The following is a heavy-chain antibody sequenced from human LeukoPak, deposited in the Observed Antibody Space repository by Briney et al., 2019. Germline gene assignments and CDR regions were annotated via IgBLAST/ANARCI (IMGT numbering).Heavy chain of an antibody. CDR3: AKGPEVVPAPYWYFDL. CDR1: GFTFSSYA. CDR2: ISGSGGST. J-gene: IGHJ2*01. Sequence: PGGSLRLSCAASGFTFSSYAMSWVRQAPGKGLEWVSAISGSGGSTYYADSVKGRFTISKDNSKNTLYLQMNSLRAEDTAVYYCAKGPEVVPAPYWYFDLWGRGTLVTVSS. V-gene: IGHV3-23*01. D-gene: IGHD2-2*01.